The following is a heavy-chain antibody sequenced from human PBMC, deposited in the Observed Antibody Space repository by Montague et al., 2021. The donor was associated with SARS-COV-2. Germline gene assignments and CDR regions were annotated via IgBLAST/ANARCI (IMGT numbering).Heavy chain of an antibody. J-gene: IGHJ5*02. Sequence: SLRLSCAASGFTFSSYAMSWVRQAPGKGLEWVSVIHNGDGNTYYGDSVKGRFTISRDNFKNTLYLQMNSLRAEDTAVYYCAKAYSGSWWNWFDPWGQGTLVTVSS. D-gene: IGHD6-13*01. CDR2: IHNGDGNT. CDR3: AKAYSGSWWNWFDP. V-gene: IGHV3-23*03. CDR1: GFTFSSYA.